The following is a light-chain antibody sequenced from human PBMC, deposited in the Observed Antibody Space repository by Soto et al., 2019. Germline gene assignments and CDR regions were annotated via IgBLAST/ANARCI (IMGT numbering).Light chain of an antibody. Sequence: EIVLTQSPATLSLSPGERATLSCRASQSVDSCLTWYQQKPGQAPRLLIYDVSKRATGIPVRFSGSGSGTDFTLTISSLEPEDVAIYYCQQRRNWPLTFGGGTKVEIK. CDR1: QSVDSC. CDR2: DVS. CDR3: QQRRNWPLT. V-gene: IGKV3-11*01. J-gene: IGKJ4*01.